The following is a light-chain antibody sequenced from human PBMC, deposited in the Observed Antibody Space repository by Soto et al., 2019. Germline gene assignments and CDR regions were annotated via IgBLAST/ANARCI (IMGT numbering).Light chain of an antibody. CDR2: EVS. Sequence: QSALTQPASVSGSPGQSITISCTGTSSDVGGYNYVSWYQQHPGKAPKLMIYEVSNRPSGVSNRFSGSKSGNTASLTISGLQAEYEADYYCSSYTISSTLEVFGGGTKLTVL. CDR1: SSDVGGYNY. CDR3: SSYTISSTLEV. J-gene: IGLJ2*01. V-gene: IGLV2-14*01.